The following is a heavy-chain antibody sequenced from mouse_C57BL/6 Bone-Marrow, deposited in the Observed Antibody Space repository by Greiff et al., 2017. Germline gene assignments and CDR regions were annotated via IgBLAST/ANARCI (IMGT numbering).Heavy chain of an antibody. CDR3: ASITTVVAPYWYVDV. Sequence: VKLQQPGAELVKPGASVKLSCKASGYTFTSYWMHWVKQRPGQGLEWIGMIHPNSGSTNYNEKFKSKATLTVDKSSSTAYMQLSSLTSEDSAVYYCASITTVVAPYWYVDVWGTGTTVTVSS. CDR2: IHPNSGST. CDR1: GYTFTSYW. D-gene: IGHD1-1*01. J-gene: IGHJ1*03. V-gene: IGHV1-64*01.